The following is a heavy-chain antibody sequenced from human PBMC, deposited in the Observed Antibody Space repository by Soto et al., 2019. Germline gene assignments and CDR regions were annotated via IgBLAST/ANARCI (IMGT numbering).Heavy chain of an antibody. CDR1: GFTFRSSP. D-gene: IGHD6-6*01. J-gene: IGHJ4*02. CDR3: TTDSHWGIISSTHDH. CDR2: INGGDDSE. V-gene: IGHV3-23*01. Sequence: EVQLWESGGGLVQPGGSLRLSCAVSGFTFRSSPMSWVRRAPGKGLEWVSGINGGDDSEHYVDSVRGRFTIIRDNSKNLLLLQMNSLRVEDTAIYYCTTDSHWGIISSTHDHWGQGTQVTVSS.